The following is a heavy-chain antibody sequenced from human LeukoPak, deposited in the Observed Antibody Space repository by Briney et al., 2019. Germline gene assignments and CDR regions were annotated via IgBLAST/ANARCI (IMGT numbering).Heavy chain of an antibody. CDR1: EFTFSTYS. J-gene: IGHJ2*01. V-gene: IGHV3-21*06. CDR3: ARDTGYVGAALRGYLDL. D-gene: IGHD3-10*01. Sequence: KPGGSLRLSCAASEFTFSTYSMNWVRQAPGKGLEWVSSISSSSSYIYYADSVKGRFTTSRDNAKNSLSLQMHSLRAEDTAVYYCARDTGYVGAALRGYLDLWGRGTLVTVSS. CDR2: ISSSSSYI.